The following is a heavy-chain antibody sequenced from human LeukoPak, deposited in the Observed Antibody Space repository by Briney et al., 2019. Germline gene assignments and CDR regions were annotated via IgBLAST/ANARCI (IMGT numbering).Heavy chain of an antibody. J-gene: IGHJ4*02. CDR2: IYYSGST. CDR3: ARVRSAGGPHLEF. D-gene: IGHD3-10*01. CDR1: GGSISSYY. V-gene: IGHV4-59*01. Sequence: SETLSLTCTVSGGSISSYYWSWIRQPPGKGLEWIGYIYYSGSTNYNPSLKSGVTISVDTSKNQFSLKLSSVTAADTVVYYCARVRSAGGPHLEFWGEGTLVTVSS.